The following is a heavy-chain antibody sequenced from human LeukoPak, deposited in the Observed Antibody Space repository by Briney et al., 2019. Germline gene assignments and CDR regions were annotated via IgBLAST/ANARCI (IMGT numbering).Heavy chain of an antibody. Sequence: SETLSLTCAVYGGSFSGYYWSWIRQPPGKGLEWIGEINHSGSTNYNPSLKSRVTISVDTSKNQFSLKLSSVTAADTAVYYCARAMVYLYYFDYWGQGTLVTVSS. J-gene: IGHJ4*02. CDR2: INHSGST. D-gene: IGHD2-8*01. V-gene: IGHV4-34*01. CDR1: GGSFSGYY. CDR3: ARAMVYLYYFDY.